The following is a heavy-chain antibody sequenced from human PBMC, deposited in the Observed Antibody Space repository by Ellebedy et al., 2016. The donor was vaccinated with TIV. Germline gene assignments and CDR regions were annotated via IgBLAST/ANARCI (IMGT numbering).Heavy chain of an antibody. V-gene: IGHV3-7*01. CDR1: GFTFSSYS. J-gene: IGHJ4*02. CDR3: ARDAYDFWSGYYIKY. D-gene: IGHD3-3*01. Sequence: GGSLRLXXAASGFTFSSYSMNWVRQAPGKGLEWVANIKQDGSEKYYVDSVKGRFTISRDNAKNSLYLQMNSLRAEDTAVYYCARDAYDFWSGYYIKYWGQGTLVTVSS. CDR2: IKQDGSEK.